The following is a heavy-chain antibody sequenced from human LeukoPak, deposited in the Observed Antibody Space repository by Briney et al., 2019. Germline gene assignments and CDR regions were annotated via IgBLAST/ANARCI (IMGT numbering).Heavy chain of an antibody. CDR1: GYGFTSYW. J-gene: IGHJ4*02. V-gene: IGHV5-51*01. D-gene: IGHD3-9*01. CDR3: ARHTSDRYFEYIDY. Sequence: GESLKISCKGSGYGFTSYWIGWGRQMPGKGVEWMGIIYPGDSDTRYSPSFQGQVTISADKSISTAYLQWSSLKASDTAMYYCARHTSDRYFEYIDYWGQGTLVTVSS. CDR2: IYPGDSDT.